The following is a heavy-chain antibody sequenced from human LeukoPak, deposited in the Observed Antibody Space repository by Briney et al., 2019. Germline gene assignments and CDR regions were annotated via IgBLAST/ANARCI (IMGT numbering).Heavy chain of an antibody. CDR2: NI. D-gene: IGHD6-13*01. Sequence: PGGSLRLSCAASGFTFSSYSMNWVRQAPGKGLEWVSSNIYYADSVKDRFTISRDNAKNSLYLQMNSLRAEDTAVYYCASPYSSRWYELCYWGQGTLVTVSS. J-gene: IGHJ4*02. CDR1: GFTFSSYS. V-gene: IGHV3-21*01. CDR3: ASPYSSRWYELCY.